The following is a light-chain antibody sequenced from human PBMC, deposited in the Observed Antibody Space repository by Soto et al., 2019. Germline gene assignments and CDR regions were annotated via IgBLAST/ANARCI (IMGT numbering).Light chain of an antibody. CDR3: QKYGSSGT. J-gene: IGKJ1*01. CDR1: QSVSNNY. V-gene: IGKV3-20*01. Sequence: EIVLTQSPCTLSLSPGERATLSCRASQSVSNNYLAWYQQKPGQAPRLLIYGASNRATGIPDRFSGSGSGTGFTLTISRLEPEDFAVYYCQKYGSSGTFGQGTKVEIK. CDR2: GAS.